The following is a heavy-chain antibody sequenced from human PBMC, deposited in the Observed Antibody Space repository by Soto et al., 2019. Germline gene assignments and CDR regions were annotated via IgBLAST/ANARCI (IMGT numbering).Heavy chain of an antibody. CDR2: IYWDDDK. J-gene: IGHJ2*01. CDR3: AHGLDYGDYADWYFDL. D-gene: IGHD4-17*01. Sequence: QITLKESGPTLVKPTQTLTLTCTFSGFSLSTSGVGVGWIRQPPGKALEWLALIYWDDDKRYSPSLKSRLTITKDTSKNQVVLTMTNMDPVDTATYYCAHGLDYGDYADWYFDLWGRGTLVTVSS. V-gene: IGHV2-5*02. CDR1: GFSLSTSGVG.